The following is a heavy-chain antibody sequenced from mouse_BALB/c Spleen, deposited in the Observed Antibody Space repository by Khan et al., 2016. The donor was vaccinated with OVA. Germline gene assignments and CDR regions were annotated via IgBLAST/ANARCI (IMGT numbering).Heavy chain of an antibody. CDR3: ARNYDYDEGLAY. J-gene: IGHJ3*01. CDR1: GFSLTTYG. Sequence: VQLQQSGPGLVQPSQSLSITCTVSGFSLTTYGVHWVRQSPGKGLEWLGVIWSGGTTDYSAAFISRLSITKDNSTSHVFFKMHSLQANDTAIYYCARNYDYDEGLAYWGQGTLVTVSA. V-gene: IGHV2-2*02. D-gene: IGHD2-4*01. CDR2: IWSGGTT.